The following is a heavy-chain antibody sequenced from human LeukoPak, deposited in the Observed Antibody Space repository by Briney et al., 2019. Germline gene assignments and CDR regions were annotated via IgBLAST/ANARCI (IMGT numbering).Heavy chain of an antibody. CDR1: GFMFYSYW. V-gene: IGHV3-7*03. D-gene: IGHD4-17*01. J-gene: IGHJ5*02. Sequence: PGGSLRLSCAASGFMFYSYWMNWVRQAPGKGLEWVANIKQDGSEKYYVDSVKGRFTISRDNAKNSLYLQMNSLRADDTAVYYCIVFGDSNHWGQGTLVTVSS. CDR2: IKQDGSEK. CDR3: IVFGDSNH.